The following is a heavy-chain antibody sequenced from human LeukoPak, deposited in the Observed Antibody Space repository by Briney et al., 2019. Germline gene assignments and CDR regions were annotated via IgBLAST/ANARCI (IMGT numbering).Heavy chain of an antibody. D-gene: IGHD3-9*01. CDR2: ISYDVTNK. Sequence: PGRSLRLSCAAAGFSFSSYGMHWVRQAPGKGLEWVAVISYDVTNKDYVDSVKGRFTISRDNSKNTLYLQMNSLRAEDTAVYYCAKDPPQGVLNVLRYFEDFDYWGQGTLVTVSS. J-gene: IGHJ4*02. V-gene: IGHV3-30*18. CDR3: AKDPPQGVLNVLRYFEDFDY. CDR1: GFSFSSYG.